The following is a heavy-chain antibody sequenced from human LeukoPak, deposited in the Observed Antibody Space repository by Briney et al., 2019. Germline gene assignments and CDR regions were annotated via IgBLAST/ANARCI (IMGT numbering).Heavy chain of an antibody. D-gene: IGHD2-15*01. V-gene: IGHV3-48*01. CDR2: ISSSSSTI. CDR1: GFTFSRYS. Sequence: GGSLRLSCAASGFTFSRYSMNWVGQAPGKGLEWVSYISSSSSTIYYADSVKGRFTISRDNAKNSLYLQMNSLRAEDTAVYYCARCGGSSIYYYYYMDVWGKGTTVTVSS. J-gene: IGHJ6*03. CDR3: ARCGGSSIYYYYYMDV.